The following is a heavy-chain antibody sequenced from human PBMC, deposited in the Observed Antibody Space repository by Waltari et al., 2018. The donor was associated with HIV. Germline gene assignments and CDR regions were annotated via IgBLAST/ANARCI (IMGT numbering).Heavy chain of an antibody. J-gene: IGHJ6*02. Sequence: VQLVESVGGLVQPGGSLRLSCASARFTFSSYWMYWVRQAPWKGLVWVSRIDNDGSSTIYAESVKGRFTISRDNAKNTLYLQMNSLSAEDTAVYYCARGRPYGLDVWGQGTTVTVSS. V-gene: IGHV3-74*01. CDR1: RFTFSSYW. CDR3: ARGRPYGLDV. CDR2: IDNDGSST.